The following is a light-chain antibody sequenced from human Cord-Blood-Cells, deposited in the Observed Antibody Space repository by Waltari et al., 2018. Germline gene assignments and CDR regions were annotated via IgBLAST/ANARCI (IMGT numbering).Light chain of an antibody. CDR2: GAS. CDR1: QSVSSSY. CDR3: QQYGSSPLT. J-gene: IGKJ4*01. Sequence: EIVLTTSTGTLSLSPGQRATRPCRASQSVSSSYLAWYQQKPGQAPRLLIYGASSSATGIPDRFSGSGSGTDFTLTISRLEPEDFAVYYCQQYGSSPLTFGGGTKVEIK. V-gene: IGKV3-20*01.